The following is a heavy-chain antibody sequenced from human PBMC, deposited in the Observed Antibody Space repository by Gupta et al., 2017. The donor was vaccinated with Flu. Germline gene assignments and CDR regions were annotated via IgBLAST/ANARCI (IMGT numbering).Heavy chain of an antibody. Sequence: EVQLVESGGGLVKPGGSLRLSCAASGFTFSNAWMSWVRQPPGKGLEWVGRIKSKTDGGTTDYAAPVKGRFTISRDDSKNTLYLQMNSLKTEDTAVYYCTTSLSKVTDPMSDAFDIWGQGTMVTVSS. CDR3: TTSLSKVTDPMSDAFDI. J-gene: IGHJ3*02. CDR2: IKSKTDGGTT. V-gene: IGHV3-15*01. CDR1: GFTFSNAW. D-gene: IGHD4-4*01.